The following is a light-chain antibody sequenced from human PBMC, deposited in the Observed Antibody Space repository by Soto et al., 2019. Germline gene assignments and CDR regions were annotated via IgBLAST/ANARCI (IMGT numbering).Light chain of an antibody. J-gene: IGKJ5*01. CDR1: QSVSNF. CDR2: EAS. CDR3: QQYGTSRIT. Sequence: ILLTPSPAHLYLSPGERATLSCRASQSVSNFLDWYQQKPGQAPRLLIYEASNRATGIPARFSGSGSETDFILTISSLEAEDFAVYYCQQYGTSRITFGQGTRLEIK. V-gene: IGKV3-11*01.